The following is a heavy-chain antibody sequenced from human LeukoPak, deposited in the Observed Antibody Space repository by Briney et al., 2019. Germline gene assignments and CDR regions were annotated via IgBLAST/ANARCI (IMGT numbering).Heavy chain of an antibody. J-gene: IGHJ4*02. Sequence: GGSLRLSCAASGFTFSSYWMSWVRQAPGKGLEWVANIKQDGSEKYYVDSVKGRFTISRDNSKNTLYLQMNSLRAEDTAVYYCAKRYYSSGSDYFDYWGQGTLVTVSS. CDR2: IKQDGSEK. CDR1: GFTFSSYW. V-gene: IGHV3-7*01. CDR3: AKRYYSSGSDYFDY. D-gene: IGHD6-19*01.